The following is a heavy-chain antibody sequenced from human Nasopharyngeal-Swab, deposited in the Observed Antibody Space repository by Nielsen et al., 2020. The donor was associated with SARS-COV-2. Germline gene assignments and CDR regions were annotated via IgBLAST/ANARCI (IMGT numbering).Heavy chain of an antibody. CDR2: ISSSGSTI. V-gene: IGHV3-48*03. D-gene: IGHD6-19*01. CDR3: ASAPSIAVAAGYGMDV. J-gene: IGHJ6*02. CDR1: GFTFSSYE. Sequence: GESLKISCAASGFTFSSYEMNWVRQAPGKGLEWVSYISSSGSTIYYADSVKGRFTISRDNSKNTLYLRMNSLRAEDTAVYYCASAPSIAVAAGYGMDVWGQGTTVTVSS.